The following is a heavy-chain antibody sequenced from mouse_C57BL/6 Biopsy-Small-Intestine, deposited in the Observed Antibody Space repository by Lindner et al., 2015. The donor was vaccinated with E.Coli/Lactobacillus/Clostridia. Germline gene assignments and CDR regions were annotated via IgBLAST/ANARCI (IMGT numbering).Heavy chain of an antibody. D-gene: IGHD3-2*02. J-gene: IGHJ2*01. CDR1: GFTSSNYA. Sequence: VQLQESGGDLVKPGGSLKLSCAASGFTSSNYAMSWVRQTPDKKLEWVATISSGGTYTYYPDSVKGRITISRDNAKNTLYLQMSSLRSEDTAMYYCARRDSSAYFFDYWGQGTTLTVSS. CDR2: ISSGGTYT. V-gene: IGHV5-6*01. CDR3: ARRDSSAYFFDY.